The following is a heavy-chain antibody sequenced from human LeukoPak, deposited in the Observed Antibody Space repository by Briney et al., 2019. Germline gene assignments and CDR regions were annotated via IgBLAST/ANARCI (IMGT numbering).Heavy chain of an antibody. CDR3: ARDVSDTPWNFYYYYYMDV. CDR2: ISSSSSYI. J-gene: IGHJ6*03. D-gene: IGHD1-7*01. V-gene: IGHV3-21*01. CDR1: GFTFSSYS. Sequence: GRSLRLSCAASGFTFSSYSMNWVRQAPGKGLEWVSSISSSSSYIYYADSVKGRFTISRDNAKNSLYLQMNSLRAEDTAVYYCARDVSDTPWNFYYYYYMDVWGKGTTVTISS.